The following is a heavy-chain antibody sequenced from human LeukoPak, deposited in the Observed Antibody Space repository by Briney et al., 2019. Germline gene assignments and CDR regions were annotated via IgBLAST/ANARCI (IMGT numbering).Heavy chain of an antibody. V-gene: IGHV4-30-4*01. D-gene: IGHD6-13*01. CDR2: IYYSGST. CDR1: GGSISSGGYY. Sequence: SETLSLTCTVSGGSISSGGYYWSWIRQPPGKGLEWIGYIYYSGSTYYNPSLKSRVTISVDTSKNQFSLKLSSVTAADTAVYYCARERIAAAGNDAFDIWGQGTMVTVSS. CDR3: ARERIAAAGNDAFDI. J-gene: IGHJ3*02.